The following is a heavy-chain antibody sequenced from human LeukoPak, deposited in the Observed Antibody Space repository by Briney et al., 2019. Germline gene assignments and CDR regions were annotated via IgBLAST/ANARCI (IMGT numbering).Heavy chain of an antibody. V-gene: IGHV1-69*04. CDR2: IIPILGIA. CDR3: ARDTIYDILTGEAYYFDY. Sequence: ASVKVSCKASGGTFSSYAISWVRQAPGQGLEWMGRIIPILGIANYAQKFQGRVTITADKSTSTAYMELSSLRSEDTAVYYCARDTIYDILTGEAYYFDYWGQGTLVTVSS. D-gene: IGHD3-9*01. J-gene: IGHJ4*02. CDR1: GGTFSSYA.